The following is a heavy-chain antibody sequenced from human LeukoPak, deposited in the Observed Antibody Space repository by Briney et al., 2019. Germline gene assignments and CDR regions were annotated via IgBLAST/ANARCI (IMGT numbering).Heavy chain of an antibody. Sequence: PGGSLRLSCAASGFTFSSYAMHWVRQAPGKGLEWVAVISYDGSNKYYADSVKGRFTISRDNSKNTLYLQMNSLRAEDTAVYYCARGLLRLGELSLYRYWGQGTLVTVSS. D-gene: IGHD3-16*02. J-gene: IGHJ4*02. CDR2: ISYDGSNK. CDR3: ARGLLRLGELSLYRY. V-gene: IGHV3-30-3*01. CDR1: GFTFSSYA.